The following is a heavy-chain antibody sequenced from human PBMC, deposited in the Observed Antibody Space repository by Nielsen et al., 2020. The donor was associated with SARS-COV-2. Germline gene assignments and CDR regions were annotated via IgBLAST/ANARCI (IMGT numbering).Heavy chain of an antibody. CDR2: IKSKTDGGTT. CDR3: TTIVVVPAATNWFDP. Sequence: EGSLRLSCAASGFTFSNAWMSWVRQAPGKGLEWVGRIKSKTDGGTTDYAAPVKGRFTISRDDSKNTLYLQMNSLKTEDTAVYYCTTIVVVPAATNWFDPWGQGTLVTVSS. CDR1: GFTFSNAW. D-gene: IGHD2-2*01. V-gene: IGHV3-15*01. J-gene: IGHJ5*02.